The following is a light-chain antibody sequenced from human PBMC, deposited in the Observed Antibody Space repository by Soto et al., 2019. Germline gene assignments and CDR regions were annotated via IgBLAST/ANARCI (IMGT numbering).Light chain of an antibody. CDR1: SSNIGTNY. V-gene: IGLV1-47*01. CDR2: KNN. CDR3: ATWDASLSGVV. Sequence: QSALIQPPSSSGTPGQRVTISCSGSSSNIGTNYVYWYQQLPGTAPKLLIYKNNQRPSGVPDRFSGSKSGTSASLAISGLRSEDEADYYCATWDASLSGVVFGGGTKSPS. J-gene: IGLJ2*01.